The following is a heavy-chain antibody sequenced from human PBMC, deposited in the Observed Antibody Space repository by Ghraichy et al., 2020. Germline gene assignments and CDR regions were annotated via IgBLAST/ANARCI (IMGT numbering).Heavy chain of an antibody. CDR2: ISGSDGST. CDR1: GFAFNNYA. CDR3: AKLVGSRWWTAKYYFDY. J-gene: IGHJ4*02. V-gene: IGHV3-23*01. D-gene: IGHD6-13*01. Sequence: GGSLRLSCEASGFAFNNYAMSWVRQAPGKGLEWVSSISGSDGSTYYADSVKGRFTISRDDSKNTLYLQMNSLRVEDTALYYCAKLVGSRWWTAKYYFDYWGQGTLVTVSS.